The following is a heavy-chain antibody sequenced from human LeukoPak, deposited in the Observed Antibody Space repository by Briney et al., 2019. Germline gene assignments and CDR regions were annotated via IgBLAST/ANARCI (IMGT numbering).Heavy chain of an antibody. CDR1: GYTFTSYD. V-gene: IGHV1-2*02. D-gene: IGHD5-18*01. CDR2: INPNSGGT. J-gene: IGHJ4*02. CDR3: ARGDSDTAMVYYFDY. Sequence: ASVKVSCKASGYTFTSYDINWVRQATGQGLEWMGWINPNSGGTNYAQKFQGRVTMTRDTSISTAYMELSRLRSDDTAVYYCARGDSDTAMVYYFDYWGQGTLVTVSS.